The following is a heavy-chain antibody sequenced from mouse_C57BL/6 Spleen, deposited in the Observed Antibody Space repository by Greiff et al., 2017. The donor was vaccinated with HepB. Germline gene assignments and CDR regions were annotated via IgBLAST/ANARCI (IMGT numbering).Heavy chain of an antibody. CDR3: ARERYDYDRDWYFDV. J-gene: IGHJ1*03. D-gene: IGHD2-4*01. CDR2: IYPGDGDT. V-gene: IGHV1-80*01. Sequence: VQLQQSGAELVKPGASVKISCKASGYAFSSYWMNWVKQRPGKGLEWIGQIYPGDGDTNYNGKFKGKATLTADKSSSTAYMQLSSLTSEDSAVYFCARERYDYDRDWYFDVWGTGTTVTVSS. CDR1: GYAFSSYW.